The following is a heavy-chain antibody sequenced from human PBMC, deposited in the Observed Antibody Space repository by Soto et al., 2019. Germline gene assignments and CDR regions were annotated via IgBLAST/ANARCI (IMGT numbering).Heavy chain of an antibody. D-gene: IGHD1-26*01. CDR2: ISAYSVDT. CDR3: ARGNGAIRGALDV. J-gene: IGHJ6*02. CDR1: GYRFETYA. V-gene: IGHV1-18*01. Sequence: QVQLVQSGAEVKTPGASVKVSCKASGYRFETYAMTWVRQAPGQGLEWMGWISAYSVDTYSAQKFQDRLTMTKDTSTGTAYMALRSLTSDDTAVYYCARGNGAIRGALDVWGQVTTVTVSS.